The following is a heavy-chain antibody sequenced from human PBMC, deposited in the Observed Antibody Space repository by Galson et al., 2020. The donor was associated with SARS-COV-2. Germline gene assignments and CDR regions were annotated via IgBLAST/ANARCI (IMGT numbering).Heavy chain of an antibody. J-gene: IGHJ6*03. V-gene: IGHV1-24*01. CDR3: AGSPAAIGRYYYYYYMDV. Sequence: ASVKVSCKVSGYTLTELSMHWVRQAPGKGLEWMGGFDPEDGETIYAQKFQGRVTMTEDTSTDTAYMELSSLRSEDTAVYYCAGSPAAIGRYYYYYYMDVWGKGTTVTVS. CDR1: GYTLTELS. D-gene: IGHD2-2*01. CDR2: FDPEDGET.